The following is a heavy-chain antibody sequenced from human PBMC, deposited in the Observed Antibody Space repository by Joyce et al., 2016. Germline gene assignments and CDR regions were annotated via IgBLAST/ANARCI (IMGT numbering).Heavy chain of an antibody. CDR2: MSPSGM. D-gene: IGHD3-3*01. CDR1: GNTFTSHY. J-gene: IGHJ4*02. Sequence: QFQLVQSGAEVKEPGASVRVSCKTSGNTFTSHYMHWVRQAPGQGLEWMGHMSPSGMAYTYSCRDRLTFTRDLSTTAYYMELKRLRSEDTAIYYCVRELGVADKAFDYWGQGTLVSVSS. CDR3: VRELGVADKAFDY. V-gene: IGHV1-46*04.